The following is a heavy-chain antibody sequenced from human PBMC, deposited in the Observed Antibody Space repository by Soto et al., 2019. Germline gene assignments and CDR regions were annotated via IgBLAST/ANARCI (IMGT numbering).Heavy chain of an antibody. CDR1: GGSISSGGYY. D-gene: IGHD3-22*01. J-gene: IGHJ4*02. V-gene: IGHV4-31*03. CDR3: AGTMIVVPYPYYFDY. Sequence: QVQLQESGPGLVKPSQTLSLTCTVSGGSISSGGYYWSWIRQHPGKGLEWIGYIYYSGSTYYNPSLKSRVTISVDTSKNQFSLKLSSVTAADTAVYYCAGTMIVVPYPYYFDYWGQGTLVTVSS. CDR2: IYYSGST.